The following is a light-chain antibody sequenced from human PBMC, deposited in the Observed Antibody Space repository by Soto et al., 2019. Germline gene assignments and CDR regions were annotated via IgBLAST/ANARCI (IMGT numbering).Light chain of an antibody. Sequence: ETVLTQSPGTLSLSPGETATLSCRASQSVASNSLAWYQQKPGQAPRLLVYGASGRATDIPDRFSGRGSGTDFTLTINRLEPEDFAVYHCQNYDSSPYTFGQGTKLEIK. CDR2: GAS. CDR3: QNYDSSPYT. V-gene: IGKV3-20*01. CDR1: QSVASNS. J-gene: IGKJ2*01.